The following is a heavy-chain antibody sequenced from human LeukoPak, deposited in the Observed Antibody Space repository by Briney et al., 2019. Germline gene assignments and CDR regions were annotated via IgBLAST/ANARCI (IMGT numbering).Heavy chain of an antibody. CDR2: IYSGGST. Sequence: GGSLRLSCAASGFTVSSNYMSWVRQAPGKGLEWVSVIYSGGSTYYADPVKGRFTISRDNSKNTLYLQMNSLRAEDTAVYYCARDEMKLGAFDYWGQGTLVTVSS. CDR3: ARDEMKLGAFDY. V-gene: IGHV3-53*01. CDR1: GFTVSSNY. D-gene: IGHD7-27*01. J-gene: IGHJ4*02.